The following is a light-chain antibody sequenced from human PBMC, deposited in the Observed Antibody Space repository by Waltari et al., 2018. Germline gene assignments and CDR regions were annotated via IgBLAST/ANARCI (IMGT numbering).Light chain of an antibody. V-gene: IGKV3-11*01. CDR3: QQRSNWPLIT. CDR1: QSVINY. Sequence: EIVLTQSTATLSLSPGERATLSCRASQSVINYLAWYQQKPGQAPRLLIYDASHRATDIPARFSGSGSGTDFTLTISSLEPEDFAVYYCQQRSNWPLITFGQGTRLEIK. CDR2: DAS. J-gene: IGKJ5*01.